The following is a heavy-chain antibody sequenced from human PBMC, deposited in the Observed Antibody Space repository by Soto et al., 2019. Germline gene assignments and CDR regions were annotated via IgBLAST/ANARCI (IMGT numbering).Heavy chain of an antibody. CDR2: ITGSTGST. CDR3: AKDCSGASCYLGALDS. Sequence: GGSLRLSCAASGFIFSSCAMNWVRQAPGKGLEWVSTITGSTGSTYYAHSVKGRFTISRDNSKNTVYLQMNSLRAEDTAVYYCAKDCSGASCYLGALDSWGQGTLVTVSS. D-gene: IGHD2-15*01. J-gene: IGHJ4*02. V-gene: IGHV3-23*01. CDR1: GFIFSSCA.